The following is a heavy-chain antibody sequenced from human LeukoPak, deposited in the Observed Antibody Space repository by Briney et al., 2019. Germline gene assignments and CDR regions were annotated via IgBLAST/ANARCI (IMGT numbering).Heavy chain of an antibody. J-gene: IGHJ3*02. Sequence: GGSLRLSCAASGFTFSSYAMSWVRQAPGKGLEWVSAISGSGGSTYYAGSVKGRFTISRDNSKNTLYLQMNTLRADDTAVYYCARDPNGDYIGAFDMRGQGTKVTVSS. D-gene: IGHD4-17*01. CDR2: ISGSGGST. V-gene: IGHV3-23*01. CDR3: ARDPNGDYIGAFDM. CDR1: GFTFSSYA.